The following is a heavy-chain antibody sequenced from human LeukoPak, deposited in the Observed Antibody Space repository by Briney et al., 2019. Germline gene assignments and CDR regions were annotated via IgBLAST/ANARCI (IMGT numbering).Heavy chain of an antibody. V-gene: IGHV5-51*01. J-gene: IGHJ1*01. CDR2: VYPADSDI. D-gene: IGHD2-21*01. Sequence: GESLKISCKASGYSFTTYWIAWVRQMPGKGLEWMGIVYPADSDIRYSPSFQGQVTISPDKSITTAYVQWSSLKASDTAMYYCVSLLGVCVGASSFRYFLEWGQGTLVTVSS. CDR3: VSLLGVCVGASSFRYFLE. CDR1: GYSFTTYW.